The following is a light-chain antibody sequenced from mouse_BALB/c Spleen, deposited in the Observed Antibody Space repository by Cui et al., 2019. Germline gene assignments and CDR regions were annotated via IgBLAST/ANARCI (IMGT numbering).Light chain of an antibody. CDR2: GAT. J-gene: IGKJ4*01. Sequence: DIQMTQSPASLSVSVGETVTITCRASENIYSNLALLQQKPGKSPQVLVYGATNLADGVPSRFSGSGSGTKYSLKINSLQSEDFGSYYWQQFWGSPFTFGSGTKLEIK. CDR1: ENIYSN. CDR3: QQFWGSPFT. V-gene: IGKV12-46*01.